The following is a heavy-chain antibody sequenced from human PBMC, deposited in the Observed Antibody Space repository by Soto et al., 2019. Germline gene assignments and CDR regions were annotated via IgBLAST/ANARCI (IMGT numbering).Heavy chain of an antibody. CDR2: IYYSGST. CDR3: ARSKFACGGDCYSDFDY. V-gene: IGHV4-31*03. J-gene: IGHJ4*02. Sequence: SETLSLTCTVSGGSISSGGYYWSWIRQHPGKGLEWIGYIYYSGSTYYNPSLKSRVTISVDTSKNQFSLELSSVTAADTAVYYCARSKFACGGDCYSDFDYWGQGTLVTVSS. CDR1: GGSISSGGYY. D-gene: IGHD2-21*02.